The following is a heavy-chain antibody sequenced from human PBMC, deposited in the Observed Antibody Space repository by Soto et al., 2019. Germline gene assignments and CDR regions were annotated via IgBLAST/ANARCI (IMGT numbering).Heavy chain of an antibody. V-gene: IGHV4-30-4*01. Sequence: SETLSLTCTVSGGSISSGDYYWSWIRQPPGKGLEWIGYIHYRGSTYYNPSLKSRVTISVDTSKTQFSLKLSSVTAADTDVYYCARVIGSGWSKPFDSWGQGTMVTVSS. D-gene: IGHD6-19*01. CDR1: GGSISSGDYY. J-gene: IGHJ4*02. CDR3: ARVIGSGWSKPFDS. CDR2: IHYRGST.